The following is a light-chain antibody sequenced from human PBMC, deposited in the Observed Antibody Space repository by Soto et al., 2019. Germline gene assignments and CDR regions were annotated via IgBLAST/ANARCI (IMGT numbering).Light chain of an antibody. CDR1: NRDIGSYKY. V-gene: IGLV2-14*01. CDR2: EVI. CDR3: SSFTPTTSYVL. Sequence: QSALTQPASVSGSPGQSITISCTGTNRDIGSYKYVSWYQQNPGKVPKLILYEVINRPSGVSNRFSGSKSGNTASLTISGLQAEDEADYYCSSFTPTTSYVLFGGGTKLT. J-gene: IGLJ2*01.